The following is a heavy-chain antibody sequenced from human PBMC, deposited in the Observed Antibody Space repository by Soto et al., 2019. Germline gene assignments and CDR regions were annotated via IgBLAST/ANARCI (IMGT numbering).Heavy chain of an antibody. J-gene: IGHJ4*02. CDR2: ISSSSSTI. CDR1: GFTFSNNS. D-gene: IGHD5-12*01. Sequence: EVKLVESGGGLVQPGGSLRLSCAASGFTFSNNSMNWVRQAPGKGLEWVSYISSSSSTIYYADSVKGRFTISRDNAKNSLYLQMNTLRDEDTAVYYCLGYVEPIDYWGQGTLVTVSS. V-gene: IGHV3-48*02. CDR3: LGYVEPIDY.